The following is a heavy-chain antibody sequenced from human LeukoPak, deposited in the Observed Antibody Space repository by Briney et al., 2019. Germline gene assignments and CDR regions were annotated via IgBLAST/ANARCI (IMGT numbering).Heavy chain of an antibody. CDR1: GGSISSGSYY. V-gene: IGHV4-61*02. CDR3: ARAGMAARRFWFDP. CDR2: IYTSGST. D-gene: IGHD6-6*01. J-gene: IGHJ5*02. Sequence: SETLSLTCTVSGGSISSGSYYWSWIRQPAGKGLEWIERIYTSGSTNYNPSLKSRVTISVDTSKNQFSLKLSSVTAADTAVYYCARAGMAARRFWFDPWGQGTLVTVSS.